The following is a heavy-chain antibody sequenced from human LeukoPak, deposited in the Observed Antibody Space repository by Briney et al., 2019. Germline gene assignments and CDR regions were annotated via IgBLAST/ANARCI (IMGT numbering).Heavy chain of an antibody. CDR2: INPSGGST. CDR3: ARGKYGSGSYYTFDY. D-gene: IGHD3-10*01. Sequence: ASVKVSCKASGYTFTSYYMHWVRQAPGQGLEWMGIINPSGGSTSYAQKFQGRVTMTTDTSTSTAYMELRSLRSDDTAVYYCARGKYGSGSYYTFDYWGQGTLVTVSS. V-gene: IGHV1-46*01. CDR1: GYTFTSYY. J-gene: IGHJ4*02.